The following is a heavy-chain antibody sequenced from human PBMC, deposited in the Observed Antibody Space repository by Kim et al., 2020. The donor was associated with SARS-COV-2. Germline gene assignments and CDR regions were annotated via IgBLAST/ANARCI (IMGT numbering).Heavy chain of an antibody. V-gene: IGHV3-30*18. CDR2: ISYDGSNK. CDR3: AKDRLGVEMATINEDYFDY. J-gene: IGHJ4*02. Sequence: GGSLRLSCAASGFTFSSYGMHWVRQAPGKGLEWVAVISYDGSNKYYADSVKGRFTISRDNSKNTLYLQMNSLRAEDTAVYYCAKDRLGVEMATINEDYFDYWGQGTLVTVSS. CDR1: GFTFSSYG. D-gene: IGHD5-12*01.